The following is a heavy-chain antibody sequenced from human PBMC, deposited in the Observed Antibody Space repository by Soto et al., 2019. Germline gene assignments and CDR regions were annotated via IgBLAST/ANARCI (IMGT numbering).Heavy chain of an antibody. D-gene: IGHD2-2*01. V-gene: IGHV3-23*01. CDR2: LSSSGEKT. CDR3: AKESLFPSIQGIITN. CDR1: GLNFAGYA. J-gene: IGHJ4*02. Sequence: EVRLSESGGGLARPGGSLRLSCEASGLNFAGYAMSWVRQAPGKGLDWVSSLSSSGEKTYYSDSVRGRFTISRDNTKNTVYLQMNTLSADDTGVYFCAKESLFPSIQGIITNWGQGVVVTVSS.